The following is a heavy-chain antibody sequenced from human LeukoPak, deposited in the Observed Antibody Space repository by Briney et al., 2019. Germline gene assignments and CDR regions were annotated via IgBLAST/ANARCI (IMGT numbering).Heavy chain of an antibody. Sequence: GGSLRLSCAASGFTFSSYSMNWVRQAPGKGLEWVSSISSSSSYIYYADSVKGRFTISRDNAKNSLYLQMNSLRAEDTAVYYCARDVGIYSGYFAYWGQGTLVTVHS. V-gene: IGHV3-21*01. CDR3: ARDVGIYSGYFAY. CDR2: ISSSSSYI. J-gene: IGHJ4*02. CDR1: GFTFSSYS. D-gene: IGHD5-12*01.